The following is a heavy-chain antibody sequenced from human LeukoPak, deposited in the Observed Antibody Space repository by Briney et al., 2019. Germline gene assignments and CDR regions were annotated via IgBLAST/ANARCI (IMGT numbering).Heavy chain of an antibody. CDR3: ARSPNSGYDPFDY. D-gene: IGHD5-12*01. CDR1: GGSISSSSYY. CDR2: IYYSGST. V-gene: IGHV4-39*01. Sequence: SETLSLTCTVSGGSISSSSYYWGWIRQPPGKGLEWIGSIYYSGSTYYNPSLKSRITISVDTSKNQFSLKLSSVTAADTAVYYCARSPNSGYDPFDYWGQGTLVTVSS. J-gene: IGHJ4*02.